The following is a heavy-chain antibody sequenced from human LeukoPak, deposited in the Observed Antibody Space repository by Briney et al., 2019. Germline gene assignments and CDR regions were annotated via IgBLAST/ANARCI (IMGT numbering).Heavy chain of an antibody. V-gene: IGHV1-2*02. CDR3: ARANGGDSSSWYDRAAFDY. J-gene: IGHJ4*02. D-gene: IGHD6-13*01. CDR2: INPNSGGT. Sequence: ASVKVSCKASGYTFTGYYMHWVRQAPGQGLEWMGWINPNSGGTNYAQKFQGRVTMTRDTSISTAYMELSRLRSDDTAVYYCARANGGDSSSWYDRAAFDYWGQGTLVTVSS. CDR1: GYTFTGYY.